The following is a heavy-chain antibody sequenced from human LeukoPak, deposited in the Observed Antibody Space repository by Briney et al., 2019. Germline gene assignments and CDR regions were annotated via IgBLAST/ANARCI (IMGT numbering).Heavy chain of an antibody. V-gene: IGHV4-4*07. CDR2: IYTSGNT. D-gene: IGHD4-17*01. CDR1: DGSISNYY. CDR3: ARASDDFGDYGFDY. Sequence: SETLSLTCTVSDGSISNYYWNWIRQPAGKGLEWIGRIYTSGNTNYNPSLQSRLTMSMDTSKNQFSLRLSSATAADTAVYYCARASDDFGDYGFDYWGQGTLVTVSS. J-gene: IGHJ4*02.